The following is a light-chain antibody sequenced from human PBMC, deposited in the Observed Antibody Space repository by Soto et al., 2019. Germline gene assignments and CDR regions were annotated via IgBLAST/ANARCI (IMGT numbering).Light chain of an antibody. CDR3: QQYGSSPPYT. J-gene: IGKJ2*01. CDR1: QSVSNNY. V-gene: IGKV3-20*01. CDR2: GSS. Sequence: EVVLTQSPGTLSLSPGERATLSCRASQSVSNNYLDWYQQKPAQSPKLLIFGSSDRATGIPDRLSGSGSGTYFTLSSSRLEPEDFAVYSCQQYGSSPPYTFGQGTKLEIK.